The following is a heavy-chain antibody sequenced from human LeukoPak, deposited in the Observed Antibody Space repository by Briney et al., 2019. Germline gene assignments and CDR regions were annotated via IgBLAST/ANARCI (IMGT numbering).Heavy chain of an antibody. CDR1: GFTLDDYG. CDR3: AKEGVSVAGYFDY. J-gene: IGHJ4*02. V-gene: IGHV3-20*04. CDR2: INWNGGST. D-gene: IGHD6-19*01. Sequence: GGSLRLSCAASGFTLDDYGMSWVRQAPGKGLEWVSGINWNGGSTGYADSVQGQFTISRDNVKNSLYLQMNSLRAEDTALYYCAKEGVSVAGYFDYWGQGTLVTVSS.